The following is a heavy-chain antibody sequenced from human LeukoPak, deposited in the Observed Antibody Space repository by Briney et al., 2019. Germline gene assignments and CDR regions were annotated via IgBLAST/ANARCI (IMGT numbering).Heavy chain of an antibody. D-gene: IGHD3-9*01. V-gene: IGHV1-18*01. CDR3: ARDYDILTGYHPLDY. CDR1: GYTFTSYG. Sequence: ASVKVSCKASGYTFTSYGISWVRQAPGQGREWMGWISAYNGNTNYAQKLQGRVTMTTDTSTSTAYMELRSLRSDDTAVYYCARDYDILTGYHPLDYWGQGALVTVSS. J-gene: IGHJ4*02. CDR2: ISAYNGNT.